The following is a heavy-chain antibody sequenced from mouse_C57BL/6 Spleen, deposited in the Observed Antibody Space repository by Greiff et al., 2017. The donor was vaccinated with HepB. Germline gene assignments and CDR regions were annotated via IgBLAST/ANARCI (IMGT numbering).Heavy chain of an antibody. Sequence: EVQLQQSGTVLARPGASVKMSCKTSGYTFTSYWMHWVKQRPGQGLEWIGAIYPGNSDTSYNQKFKGKAKLTAVTSASTAYMELSSLTNEDSAVYYCTRLRVTTVVGDWYFDVWGTGTTVTVSS. CDR1: GYTFTSYW. CDR3: TRLRVTTVVGDWYFDV. CDR2: IYPGNSDT. V-gene: IGHV1-5*01. J-gene: IGHJ1*03. D-gene: IGHD1-1*01.